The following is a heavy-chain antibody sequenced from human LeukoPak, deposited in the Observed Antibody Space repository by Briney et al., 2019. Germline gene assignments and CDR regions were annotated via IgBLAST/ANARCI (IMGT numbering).Heavy chain of an antibody. CDR2: INHSGST. V-gene: IGHV4-34*01. CDR1: GGSFSGYY. D-gene: IGHD5-12*01. CDR3: AREKGGYSGYHSIGIDY. Sequence: SETLSLTCAVYGGSFSGYYWSWIRQPPGKGLEWIGEINHSGSTNYNPSLKSRVTISVDTSKNQFSLKLSSVTAADTAAYYCAREKGGYSGYHSIGIDYWGQGTLVTVSS. J-gene: IGHJ4*02.